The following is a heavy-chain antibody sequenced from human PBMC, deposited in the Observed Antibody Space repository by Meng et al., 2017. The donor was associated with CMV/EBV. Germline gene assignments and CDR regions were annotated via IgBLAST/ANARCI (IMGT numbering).Heavy chain of an antibody. J-gene: IGHJ3*02. Sequence: SETLSLTCTVSGGSVSSGSYYWSWIRQPPGKGLEWIGYIYYSGSTNYNPSLKSRVNISVDTSKNQFSLKLSSVTAADAAVYYCARGQPYYAYVWVSYRSRGAFDIWGQGTMVTVSS. CDR1: GGSVSSGSYY. V-gene: IGHV4-61*01. D-gene: IGHD3-16*02. CDR2: IYYSGST. CDR3: ARGQPYYAYVWVSYRSRGAFDI.